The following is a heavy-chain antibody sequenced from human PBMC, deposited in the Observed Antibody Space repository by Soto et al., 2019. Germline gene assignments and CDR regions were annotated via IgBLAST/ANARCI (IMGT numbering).Heavy chain of an antibody. Sequence: EVQLVASGGGLVKPGGSLRLSCAASGFTFSSYSMNWVRQAPGKGLEWVSSISSSSSYIYYADSVKGRFTISRDNAKNSLYLQMNSLRAEDTAVYYCARSVSGSYSWFDPWGQGTLVTVSS. V-gene: IGHV3-21*01. CDR1: GFTFSSYS. CDR3: ARSVSGSYSWFDP. J-gene: IGHJ5*02. CDR2: ISSSSSYI. D-gene: IGHD1-26*01.